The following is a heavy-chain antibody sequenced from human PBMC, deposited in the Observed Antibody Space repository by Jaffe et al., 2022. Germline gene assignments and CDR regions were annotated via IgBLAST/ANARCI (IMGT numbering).Heavy chain of an antibody. J-gene: IGHJ6*03. D-gene: IGHD2-15*01. V-gene: IGHV3-15*01. CDR3: TTKPRSGGFSYYYYYYMDV. CDR1: GFTFSNAW. CDR2: IKSKTDGGTT. Sequence: EVQLVESGGGLVKPGGSLRLSCAASGFTFSNAWMSWVRQAPGKGLEWVGRIKSKTDGGTTDYAAPVKGRFTISRDDSKNTLYLQMNSLKTEDTAVYYCTTKPRSGGFSYYYYYYMDVWGKGTTVTVSS.